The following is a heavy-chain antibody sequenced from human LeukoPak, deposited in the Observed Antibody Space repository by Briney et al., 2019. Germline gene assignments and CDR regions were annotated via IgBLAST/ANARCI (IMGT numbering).Heavy chain of an antibody. CDR2: FSGSGGST. CDR1: GFTFSNYA. Sequence: GGSLRLSCAASGFTFSNYAMSWVRQAPGKGLEWVSAFSGSGGSTYYANSVKGRFTISRDNSKNTLYLQMNSLRAEDTAVYYCAKWAVDDSSGCFDYLGPGTLATASS. D-gene: IGHD3-22*01. V-gene: IGHV3-23*01. CDR3: AKWAVDDSSGCFDY. J-gene: IGHJ4*02.